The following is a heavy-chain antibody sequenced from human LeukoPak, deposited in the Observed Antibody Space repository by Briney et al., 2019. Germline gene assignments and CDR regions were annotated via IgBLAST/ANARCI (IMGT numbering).Heavy chain of an antibody. J-gene: IGHJ3*02. CDR2: IDTSASYI. V-gene: IGHV3-21*01. Sequence: AGGSLRLSCAASGFTFNSYSMNWVRQAPGKGLEWVSFIDTSASYIYYGDSMKGRFTISRDNAKNSLYLQMNGLRAEDTAVYYCARGRSITLLRGVAMSDGFDIWGQGAMVTVS. CDR3: ARGRSITLLRGVAMSDGFDI. D-gene: IGHD3-10*01. CDR1: GFTFNSYS.